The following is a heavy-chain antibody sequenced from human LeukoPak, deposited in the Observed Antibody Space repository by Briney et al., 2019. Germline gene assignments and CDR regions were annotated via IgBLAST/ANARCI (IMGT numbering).Heavy chain of an antibody. V-gene: IGHV4-39*01. CDR3: ARGRPDGSGSYYKFDP. J-gene: IGHJ5*02. Sequence: SETLSLTCTVSGGSISSSSYYWGWIRQPPGKGLEWIGSIYYSGRTYYNPSLKSRVTISVDTSKNQFSLKLSSVTAADTAVYYCARGRPDGSGSYYKFDPWGQGTLVTVSS. CDR1: GGSISSSSYY. D-gene: IGHD3-10*01. CDR2: IYYSGRT.